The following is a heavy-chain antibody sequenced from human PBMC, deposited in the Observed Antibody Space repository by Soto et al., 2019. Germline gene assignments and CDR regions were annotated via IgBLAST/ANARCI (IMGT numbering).Heavy chain of an antibody. CDR3: ARQIYGSSGYSYAY. D-gene: IGHD3-22*01. CDR2: IYSLGNT. CDR1: GGSISSSSYY. V-gene: IGHV4-39*01. Sequence: QLQLQESGPGLVKPSETLSLTCTVSGGSISSSSYYWGWIRQPPGQGLEWLGTIYSLGNTYYNPYLKSRVTMYVDKSKSQLFLKLSSVTAPDTAVYYCARQIYGSSGYSYAYWGQGTLVTVSS. J-gene: IGHJ4*02.